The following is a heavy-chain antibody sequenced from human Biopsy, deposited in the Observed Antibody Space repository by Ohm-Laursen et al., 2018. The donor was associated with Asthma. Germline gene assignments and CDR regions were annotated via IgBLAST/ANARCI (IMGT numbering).Heavy chain of an antibody. J-gene: IGHJ4*02. Sequence: SLRLSCAAFGFTFDDYAMHWVRQAPGKGLEWVSAISGSGGSTYYADSVKGRFTISRDKSKNTLYMQMNSLRAEDTAVYYCAKRGSYFDYWGQGTLVTVSS. CDR3: AKRGSYFDY. D-gene: IGHD1-26*01. V-gene: IGHV3-23*01. CDR1: GFTFDDYA. CDR2: ISGSGGST.